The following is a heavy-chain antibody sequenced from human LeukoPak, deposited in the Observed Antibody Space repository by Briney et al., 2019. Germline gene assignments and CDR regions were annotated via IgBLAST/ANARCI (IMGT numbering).Heavy chain of an antibody. CDR2: INWDGRST. V-gene: IGHV3-43*01. CDR3: AFRSFPSEY. Sequence: GGSLRLSCAASGFTFDDYTMHWVRQAPGKGLEWVSLINWDGRSTYYADSVKGRFTISRDSSKNSLFLQMNSLRTEDTALYYCAFRSFPSEYWGQGSLVTVSS. D-gene: IGHD1-14*01. CDR1: GFTFDDYT. J-gene: IGHJ4*02.